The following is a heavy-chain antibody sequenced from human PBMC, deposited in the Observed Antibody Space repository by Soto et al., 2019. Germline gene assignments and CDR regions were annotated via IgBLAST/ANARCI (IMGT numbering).Heavy chain of an antibody. D-gene: IGHD6-6*01. CDR1: GFTFDDYA. J-gene: IGHJ4*02. Sequence: EVQLVESGGGLVQPGRSLRLSCAASGFTFDDYAMHWVRQAPGKGLEWVSSINWNSGSIGYADSEKGRFTISRDNAKNSLYLQMNSLRAEDTALYYCAKDDYSSSSGMDYWGQGTLVTVSS. CDR2: INWNSGSI. CDR3: AKDDYSSSSGMDY. V-gene: IGHV3-9*01.